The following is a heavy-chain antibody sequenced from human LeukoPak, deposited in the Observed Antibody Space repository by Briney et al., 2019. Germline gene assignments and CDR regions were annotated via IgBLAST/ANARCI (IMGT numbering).Heavy chain of an antibody. D-gene: IGHD6-19*01. CDR3: AKDRTIAVAGPYFDY. Sequence: GGSLRLSCAASGFTFSSYAMSWVRQAPGKGLEWVSAISGSGGSTYYADSVKGRFTISRDNSKNTLYLQMNGLRAEDTAVYYCAKDRTIAVAGPYFDYWGQGTLVTVSS. V-gene: IGHV3-23*01. CDR2: ISGSGGST. CDR1: GFTFSSYA. J-gene: IGHJ4*02.